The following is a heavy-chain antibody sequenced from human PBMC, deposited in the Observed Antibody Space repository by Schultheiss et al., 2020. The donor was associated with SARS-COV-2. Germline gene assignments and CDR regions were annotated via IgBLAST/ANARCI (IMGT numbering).Heavy chain of an antibody. D-gene: IGHD2-15*01. J-gene: IGHJ6*03. CDR2: ISSNGGST. Sequence: GGSLRLSCSASGFTSSSYAMHWVRQAPGKGLEYVSAISSNGGSTYYTDSVKGRFTISRDNSKNTLYLQMSSLRGEDTAVYYCARVVCSGGSCSSWGYFYYYMDVWGKGTTVTVAS. CDR3: ARVVCSGGSCSSWGYFYYYMDV. CDR1: GFTSSSYA. V-gene: IGHV3-64D*09.